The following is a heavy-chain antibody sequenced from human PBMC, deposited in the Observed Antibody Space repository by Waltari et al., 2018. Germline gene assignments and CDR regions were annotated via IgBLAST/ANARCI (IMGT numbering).Heavy chain of an antibody. D-gene: IGHD1-26*01. CDR1: GYSISSGYY. V-gene: IGHV4-38-2*02. J-gene: IGHJ4*02. CDR2: IYHSGTP. Sequence: QVQLQESGPGLVKPSETLSLTCTVSGYSISSGYYWGWIRQLPGKGLEWIGSIYHSGTPYYNPSLKSRVTISVDTSKNQFSLKLSSVTAADTAVYYCARGQVGGLDYWGQGTLVTVSS. CDR3: ARGQVGGLDY.